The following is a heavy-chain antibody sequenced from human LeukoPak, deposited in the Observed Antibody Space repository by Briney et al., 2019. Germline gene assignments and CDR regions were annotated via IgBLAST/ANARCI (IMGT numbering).Heavy chain of an antibody. Sequence: GGSMRLSCAASGFTFSSYSMNWVRQAPEKGLEWVSSISSSSSYIYYADSVKGRFTISRDNAKNSLYLQMNSRGAEDTAVYYCARDSKRPYYYYGMDVWGQGTTVTVCS. CDR3: ARDSKRPYYYYGMDV. J-gene: IGHJ6*02. CDR2: ISSSSSYI. D-gene: IGHD6-6*01. V-gene: IGHV3-21*01. CDR1: GFTFSSYS.